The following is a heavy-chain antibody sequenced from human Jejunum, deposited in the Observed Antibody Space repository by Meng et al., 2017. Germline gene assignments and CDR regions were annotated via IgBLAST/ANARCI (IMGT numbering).Heavy chain of an antibody. Sequence: QVQLKQGGAGMLKPSGTLSLTCAVVGESFSGYYWNWLRQSPGKGLEWIGQITCTGVVDYNPSLKSRVTIFVDTPKRQFSLNLTSVTAADTAVYYCVRVLALIDSWGQGTLVTVSS. CDR1: GESFSGYY. J-gene: IGHJ4*02. D-gene: IGHD3-3*02. CDR3: VRVLALIDS. CDR2: ITCTGVV. V-gene: IGHV4-34*02.